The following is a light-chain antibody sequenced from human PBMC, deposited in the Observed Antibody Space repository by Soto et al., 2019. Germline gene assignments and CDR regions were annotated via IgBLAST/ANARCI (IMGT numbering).Light chain of an antibody. V-gene: IGLV2-14*01. CDR2: DVT. CDR1: SSDGGGYNF. J-gene: IGLJ2*01. Sequence: QSALTQPASVSGSPGQSITISCTGTSSDGGGYNFVSWYQQHPGKAPKLMIYDVTNRPSGVSNRFSGSKSGNTASLTISGLQAEDEADYYGNSYTSSSTTHVVFGGGTKLTVL. CDR3: NSYTSSSTTHVV.